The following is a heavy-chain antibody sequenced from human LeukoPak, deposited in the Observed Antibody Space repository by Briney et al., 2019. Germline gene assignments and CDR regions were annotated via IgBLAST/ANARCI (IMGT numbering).Heavy chain of an antibody. D-gene: IGHD3-10*01. CDR1: GFTFSSYS. Sequence: PGGSLRLSCAASGFTFSSYSMNWVRQAPGKGLEWVSSISSSSSYIYYADSVKGRFTISRDNAKNSLYLQMNSLRAEDTAAYYCARDHLGDLLWFGELEPLDYWGQGTLVTVSS. J-gene: IGHJ4*02. CDR3: ARDHLGDLLWFGELEPLDY. CDR2: ISSSSSYI. V-gene: IGHV3-21*01.